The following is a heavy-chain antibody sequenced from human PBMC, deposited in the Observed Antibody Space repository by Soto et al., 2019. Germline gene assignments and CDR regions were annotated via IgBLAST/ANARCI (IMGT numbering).Heavy chain of an antibody. Sequence: SVKVSCKASGGTFSSYAISWVRQAPGQGLEWMGGIIPIFGTADYAQKFQGRVTITADESTSTAYMELRSLRSDDTAVYYCARDEGYSSGWYVPDGHWGQGTLVTVSS. CDR2: IIPIFGTA. CDR3: ARDEGYSSGWYVPDGH. J-gene: IGHJ4*02. CDR1: GGTFSSYA. D-gene: IGHD6-19*01. V-gene: IGHV1-69*13.